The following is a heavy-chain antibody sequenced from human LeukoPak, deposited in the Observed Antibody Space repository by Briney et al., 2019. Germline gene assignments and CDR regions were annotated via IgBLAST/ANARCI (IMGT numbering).Heavy chain of an antibody. J-gene: IGHJ4*02. CDR2: ISYDGSNG. V-gene: IGHV3-30*18. CDR1: GFTFSSYG. D-gene: IGHD6-25*01. Sequence: GGSLRLSCAASGFTFSSYGMHWVRQAPGKGLEWLAVISYDGSNGYYAHSVKGRFTISRDNSKNTLFLQMNSLRPEDTAVYYCAKARGTYYFDCWGQGTLVTVSS. CDR3: AKARGTYYFDC.